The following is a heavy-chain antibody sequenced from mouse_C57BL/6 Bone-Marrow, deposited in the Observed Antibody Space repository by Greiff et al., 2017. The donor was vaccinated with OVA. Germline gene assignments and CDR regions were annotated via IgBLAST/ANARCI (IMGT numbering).Heavy chain of an antibody. V-gene: IGHV1-72*01. CDR3: ARDYGTSFAY. D-gene: IGHD1-1*01. CDR1: GYTFTSYW. Sequence: QVQLQQPGAELVKPGASVKLSCKASGYTFTSYWMHWVKQRPGRGLEWIGRIDPNSGGTKYNEKFKSKATLTVDNPSSTAYMQLNSLTSEDYAVSYCARDYGTSFAYWGQGTLVTVSA. J-gene: IGHJ3*01. CDR2: IDPNSGGT.